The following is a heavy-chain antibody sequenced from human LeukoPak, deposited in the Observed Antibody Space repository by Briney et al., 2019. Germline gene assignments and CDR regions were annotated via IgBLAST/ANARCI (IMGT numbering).Heavy chain of an antibody. V-gene: IGHV3-23*01. CDR1: GFSFSSYA. D-gene: IGHD3-10*01. CDR3: VQDETVSGVNYFAS. J-gene: IGHJ4*02. Sequence: PGGSLRLSCSASGFSFSSYAMSWVRQSPGKGLEWVSGIIHSGDVAFYVDSVKGRFTISRDNSKGTLYLQMSSLRAEDTAMYYCVQDETVSGVNYFASWGQGTLVTVSS. CDR2: IIHSGDVA.